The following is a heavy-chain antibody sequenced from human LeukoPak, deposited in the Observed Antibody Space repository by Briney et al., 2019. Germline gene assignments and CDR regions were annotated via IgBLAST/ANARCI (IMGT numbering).Heavy chain of an antibody. CDR3: ASLRGQLANWFDP. CDR1: GYTLTELS. J-gene: IGHJ5*02. CDR2: FDPEDGET. V-gene: IGHV1-24*01. Sequence: GASVTVSCTVSGYTLTELSMHWVRQAPGKGREWMGGFDPEDGETIYAQKFQGRVTMTEDTSTDTAYMELSSLRSEDTAVYYCASLRGQLANWFDPWGQGTLVTVSS. D-gene: IGHD6-13*01.